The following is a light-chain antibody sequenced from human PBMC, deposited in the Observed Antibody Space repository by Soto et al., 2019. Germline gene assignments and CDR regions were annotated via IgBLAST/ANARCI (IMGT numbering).Light chain of an antibody. J-gene: IGKJ5*01. CDR2: GAS. CDR1: QNISNY. V-gene: IGKV1-39*01. CDR3: QHSYITPRS. Sequence: DIQMTQSPASLSASVGDRVAITCRASQNISNYLNWYRQKPGKAPELLIYGASSLQSGVPSRFSGGRSGTDFPLTSSSVQHDDFATYYCQHSYITPRSFGQGTQLDIK.